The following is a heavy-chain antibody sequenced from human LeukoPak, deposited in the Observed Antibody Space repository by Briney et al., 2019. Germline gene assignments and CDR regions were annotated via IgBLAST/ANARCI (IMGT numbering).Heavy chain of an antibody. J-gene: IGHJ3*01. Sequence: MPSETLSLTCTVSGGSISTFYWSWLRQPPGKGLEWIGYIFHTGHSNHNPSLKGRVTIPVDTSKNQFSLNLNSVTAADTAMYYCARHPFSDGFDLWGQGTMVTVS. CDR2: IFHTGHS. CDR3: ARHPFSDGFDL. CDR1: GGSISTFY. V-gene: IGHV4-59*08.